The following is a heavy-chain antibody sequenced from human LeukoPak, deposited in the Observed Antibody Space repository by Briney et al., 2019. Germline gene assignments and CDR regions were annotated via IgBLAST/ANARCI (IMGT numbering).Heavy chain of an antibody. D-gene: IGHD6-19*01. CDR2: ISSSGSTI. CDR3: ARDRRATGGSGWYRVVRFDY. J-gene: IGHJ4*02. CDR1: GFTFSSYE. Sequence: GGSLRLSWAASGFTFSSYEMNWVRQAPEKGLEWVSYISSSGSTIYYADSVKGRFTISRDNAKNSLYLQMNSLRAEDTAVYYCARDRRATGGSGWYRVVRFDYWGQGTLVTVSS. V-gene: IGHV3-48*03.